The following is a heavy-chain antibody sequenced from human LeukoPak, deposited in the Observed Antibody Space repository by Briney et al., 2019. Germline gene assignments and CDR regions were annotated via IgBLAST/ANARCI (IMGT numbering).Heavy chain of an antibody. V-gene: IGHV1-69*13. CDR2: IIPIFGTA. J-gene: IGHJ6*02. CDR3: AGRGDGYRAYYYYGMDV. D-gene: IGHD5-24*01. CDR1: GGTFSSYA. Sequence: GASVNVSCKASGGTFSSYAISWVRQAPGQGLEWMGGIIPIFGTANYAQKFQGRVTITADESTSTAYMELSSLRSEDTAVYYCAGRGDGYRAYYYYGMDVWGQGTTVTVSS.